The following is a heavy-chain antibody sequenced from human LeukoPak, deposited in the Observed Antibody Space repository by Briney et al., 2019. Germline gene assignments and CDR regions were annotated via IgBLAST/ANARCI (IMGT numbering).Heavy chain of an antibody. D-gene: IGHD5-18*01. CDR2: IYYSGST. Sequence: SETLSLTCTVSGGSVSSGSYYWSWVRQPPGTGLEWFGYIYYSGSTNYNPSLKSRVTISVDTSKNQFSLKLSSVIAADTAVYYCARTGGYSYGFLDYWGQGTLVTVSS. CDR1: GGSVSSGSYY. J-gene: IGHJ4*02. CDR3: ARTGGYSYGFLDY. V-gene: IGHV4-61*01.